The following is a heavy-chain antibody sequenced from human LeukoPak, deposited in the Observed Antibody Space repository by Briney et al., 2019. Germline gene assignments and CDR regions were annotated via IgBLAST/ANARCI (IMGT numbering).Heavy chain of an antibody. D-gene: IGHD5-18*01. Sequence: GGSLRLSCAASGFTFSSYEMNWVRQAPGKGLEWVSYISSSGSTIYYADSVKGRFTISRDNAKNSLYLQMNSLRDEDTAVYYCARGGSGYSYGKIDSWGQGTLVTVSS. CDR2: ISSSGSTI. CDR3: ARGGSGYSYGKIDS. CDR1: GFTFSSYE. J-gene: IGHJ4*02. V-gene: IGHV3-48*03.